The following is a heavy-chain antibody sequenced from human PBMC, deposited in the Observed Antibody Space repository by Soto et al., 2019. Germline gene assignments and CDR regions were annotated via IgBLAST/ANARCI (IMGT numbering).Heavy chain of an antibody. Sequence: GGSLRLSCAASGFTFSSYSMNWVRQAPGKGLEWVSSISSSSSYIYYADSVKGRFTISTDNAKNSLYLQMNSLRAEDTAVYYCARSSPQYYYDSSGYYSYFDYWGQGTLVTAPQ. CDR3: ARSSPQYYYDSSGYYSYFDY. D-gene: IGHD3-22*01. J-gene: IGHJ4*02. V-gene: IGHV3-21*01. CDR2: ISSSSSYI. CDR1: GFTFSSYS.